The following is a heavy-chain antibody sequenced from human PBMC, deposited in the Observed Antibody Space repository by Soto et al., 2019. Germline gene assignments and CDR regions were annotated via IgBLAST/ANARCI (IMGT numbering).Heavy chain of an antibody. D-gene: IGHD3-10*01. V-gene: IGHV4-4*07. J-gene: IGHJ3*02. CDR3: ARDITAGAFDI. Sequence: QVQLQESGPGLVRAPETLSLTCSVSGGSFNTNYWNWIRQPAGKGLEWIGRIYHAGSTTYNPSLRSRVTLSLDTSKTQFSLNLTSVTAADTAVYYCARDITAGAFDIWGQGTKVTVSS. CDR1: GGSFNTNY. CDR2: IYHAGST.